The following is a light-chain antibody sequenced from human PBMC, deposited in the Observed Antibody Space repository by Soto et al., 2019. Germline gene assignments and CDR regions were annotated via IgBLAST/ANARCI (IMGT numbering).Light chain of an antibody. CDR2: DNN. Sequence: QSVLTQPPSVSAAPGQKVTISCSGSSFNIGNDYVSWYQQLPGTAPKLLIYDNNKRPSGIPDRFSGSKSGTSGTLGITGLQTGDEADYYCGTWDSSLSAYVFGTGTKLTVL. CDR3: GTWDSSLSAYV. J-gene: IGLJ1*01. V-gene: IGLV1-51*01. CDR1: SFNIGNDY.